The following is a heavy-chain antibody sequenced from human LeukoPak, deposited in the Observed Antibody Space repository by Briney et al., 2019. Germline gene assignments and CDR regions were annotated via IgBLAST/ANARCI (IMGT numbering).Heavy chain of an antibody. CDR2: ISSSSSTI. Sequence: EGSLRLSCAASGFTFSSYSMNWVRQAPGKGLEWVSYISSSSSTIYYADSVKGRFTISRDNAKNSLYLQMNSLRAEDTAVYYCARGPIAAAGRYYYYYMDVWGKGTTVTVSS. CDR1: GFTFSSYS. V-gene: IGHV3-48*04. CDR3: ARGPIAAAGRYYYYYMDV. D-gene: IGHD6-13*01. J-gene: IGHJ6*03.